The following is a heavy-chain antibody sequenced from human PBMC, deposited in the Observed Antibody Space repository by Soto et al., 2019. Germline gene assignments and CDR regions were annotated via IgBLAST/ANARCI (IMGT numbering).Heavy chain of an antibody. CDR3: ARVPHYYDSSGYYWYFDY. J-gene: IGHJ4*02. CDR2: IYYSGST. Sequence: SETLSLTCTVSGGSIRSGGYYWSWIRQHPGKGLEWIGYIYYSGSTYYNPSLKSRVTISVDTSKNQFSLKLSSVTAADTAVYYCARVPHYYDSSGYYWYFDYWGQGTLVTVSS. CDR1: GGSIRSGGYY. D-gene: IGHD3-22*01. V-gene: IGHV4-31*03.